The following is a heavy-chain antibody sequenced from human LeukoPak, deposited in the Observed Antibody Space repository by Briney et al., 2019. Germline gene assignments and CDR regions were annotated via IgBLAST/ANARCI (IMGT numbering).Heavy chain of an antibody. J-gene: IGHJ4*02. D-gene: IGHD5-12*01. CDR1: GFTISSYS. CDR3: AREGMVATFDY. CDR2: ISSSSSYI. V-gene: IGHV3-21*01. Sequence: PGGSLRLSCAASGFTISSYSMNWVRQAPGKGLEWVSSISSSSSYIYYADSVKGRFTISRDKAKNSLYLQMNSLRAEDTAIYYCAREGMVATFDYWGQGTLVTVSS.